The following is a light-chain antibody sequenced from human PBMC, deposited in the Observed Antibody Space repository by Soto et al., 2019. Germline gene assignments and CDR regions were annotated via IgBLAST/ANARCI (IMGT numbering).Light chain of an antibody. CDR3: SAWDGSLNGVV. CDR1: SSNIGSRT. J-gene: IGLJ2*01. Sequence: QSVLTQPPSASASPGQRVTISCSGSSSNIGSRTVNWYQQLPGTAPKLLMYSNNQRSSGVPDRFSGSKSGTSASLAISGLQSGDEADYYCSAWDGSLNGVVFGGGTQLTVL. V-gene: IGLV1-44*01. CDR2: SNN.